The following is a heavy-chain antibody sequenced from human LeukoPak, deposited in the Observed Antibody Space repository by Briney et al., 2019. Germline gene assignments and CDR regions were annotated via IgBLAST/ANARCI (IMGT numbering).Heavy chain of an antibody. CDR2: ISAYNGNT. J-gene: IGHJ3*02. Sequence: GASLKVSCKASGYTFTSYGISCVRQALGQGVERMGWISAYNGNTNYAQKLQGRVTMTTDTSTSTAYMELRSLRSDDPAVYYCARDRYDFWSGYYVKRDAFDIWGQGTMVTVSS. V-gene: IGHV1-18*01. D-gene: IGHD3-3*01. CDR1: GYTFTSYG. CDR3: ARDRYDFWSGYYVKRDAFDI.